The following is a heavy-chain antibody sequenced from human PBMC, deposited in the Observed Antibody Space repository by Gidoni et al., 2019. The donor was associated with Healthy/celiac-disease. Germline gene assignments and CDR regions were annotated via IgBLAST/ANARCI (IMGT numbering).Heavy chain of an antibody. V-gene: IGHV3-21*01. CDR2: SSSSSSYI. CDR1: GFTFSSYS. CDR3: ARDRYCSGGSCYGFDY. Sequence: EVQLVESGGGLVKPGGSLRLSCAASGFTFSSYSMNWVRQASGKGLEWVSSSSSSSSYIYYADSVKGRFTISRDNAKNSLYLQMNSLRAEDTAVYYCARDRYCSGGSCYGFDYWGQGTLVTVSS. D-gene: IGHD2-15*01. J-gene: IGHJ4*02.